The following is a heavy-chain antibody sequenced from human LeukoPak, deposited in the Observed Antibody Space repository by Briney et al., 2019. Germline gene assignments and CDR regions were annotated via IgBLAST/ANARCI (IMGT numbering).Heavy chain of an antibody. CDR2: ISSGSTI. D-gene: IGHD3-10*01. J-gene: IGHJ4*02. Sequence: GGSLTLSCAASGFTFSSYELNWVRQAPGKGLEWVSYISSGSTIYYADSVKGRFTISRDNAKNSLYMQMNSLRAEGTAVYYCAREYGSGSYFDYWGEGTLVTVSS. CDR3: AREYGSGSYFDY. V-gene: IGHV3-48*03. CDR1: GFTFSSYE.